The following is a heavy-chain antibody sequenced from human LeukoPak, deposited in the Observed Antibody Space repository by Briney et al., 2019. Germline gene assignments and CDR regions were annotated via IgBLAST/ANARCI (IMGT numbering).Heavy chain of an antibody. Sequence: SDTLSLTCAVHGGSFSGYYWSWIRQPPGQGLEWIGEANHSGTARYNPSLESRVTISVDTSKSQSSLDVYFVTAADTAVYYCASLNPFSGRRNASDIWGQGAMVTVSS. CDR1: GGSFSGYY. CDR3: ASLNPFSGRRNASDI. CDR2: ANHSGTA. V-gene: IGHV4-34*01. J-gene: IGHJ3*02. D-gene: IGHD1-26*01.